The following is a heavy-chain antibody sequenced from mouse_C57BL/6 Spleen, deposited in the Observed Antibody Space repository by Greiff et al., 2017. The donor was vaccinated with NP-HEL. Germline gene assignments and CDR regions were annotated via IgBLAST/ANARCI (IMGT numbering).Heavy chain of an antibody. D-gene: IGHD2-5*01. J-gene: IGHJ3*01. CDR2: INPGSGGT. V-gene: IGHV1-54*01. CDR1: GYAFTNYL. CDR3: ARRAYYSNSTAFAY. Sequence: QVQLKQSGAELVRPGTSVKVSCKASGYAFTNYLIEWVKQRPGQGLEWIGVINPGSGGTNYNEKFKGKATLTADKSSSTAYMQLSSLTSEDSAVYFCARRAYYSNSTAFAYWGQGTLVTVSA.